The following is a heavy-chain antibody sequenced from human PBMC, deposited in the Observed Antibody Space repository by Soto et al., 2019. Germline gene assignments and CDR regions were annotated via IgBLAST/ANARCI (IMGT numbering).Heavy chain of an antibody. D-gene: IGHD6-19*01. Sequence: GGSLRLSCAASGFTFSSYDMHWVRQATGKGLEWVSAIGTAGDTYYPGSVKGRLTISRENAKNSLYLQMNSLRAEDTAVYYCARDISSGWHPGFWFDPWGQGTLVTVSS. CDR2: IGTAGDT. CDR3: ARDISSGWHPGFWFDP. V-gene: IGHV3-13*01. CDR1: GFTFSSYD. J-gene: IGHJ5*02.